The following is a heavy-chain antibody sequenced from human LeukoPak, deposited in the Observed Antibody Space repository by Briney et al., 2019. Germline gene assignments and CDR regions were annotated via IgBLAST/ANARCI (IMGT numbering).Heavy chain of an antibody. CDR3: ARDLILVGATSDYYFDY. CDR2: IKQDGSEN. V-gene: IGHV3-7*01. J-gene: IGHJ4*02. D-gene: IGHD1-26*01. CDR1: GFTFGSFW. Sequence: PGGSLRLSCAASGFTFGSFWMTWVRQAPGKGLEWVANIKQDGSENYYVDSVKGRFTISRDNAQNSLYLQMNSLRAEDTAVYYCARDLILVGATSDYYFDYWGRGTLVTVSS.